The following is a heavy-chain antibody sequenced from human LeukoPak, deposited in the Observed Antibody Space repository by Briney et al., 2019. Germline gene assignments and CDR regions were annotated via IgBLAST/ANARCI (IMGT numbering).Heavy chain of an antibody. CDR2: ISSSGSTI. Sequence: PGGSLGLSCAASGFTFSSYEMNWVRQAPEKGLEWVSYISSSGSTIYYADSVKGRFTISRDNAKNSLYLQMNSLRAEDTAVYYCAELGITMIGGVWGKGTTVTISS. V-gene: IGHV3-48*03. CDR1: GFTFSSYE. J-gene: IGHJ6*04. CDR3: AELGITMIGGV. D-gene: IGHD3-10*02.